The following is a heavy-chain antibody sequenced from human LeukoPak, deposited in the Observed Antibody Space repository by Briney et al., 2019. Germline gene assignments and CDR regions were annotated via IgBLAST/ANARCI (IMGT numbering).Heavy chain of an antibody. CDR2: IDSTSTYI. Sequence: GGSLRLSCAASGFIFSSYSMNWVRQAPGKGLEWVSFIDSTSTYIHYADSVKGRFTISRDNSKNTVYLQMNSLRADDTALYYCARVLTLWFGALDYWGQGRMVSV. D-gene: IGHD3-10*01. J-gene: IGHJ4*02. CDR3: ARVLTLWFGALDY. V-gene: IGHV3-21*04. CDR1: GFIFSSYS.